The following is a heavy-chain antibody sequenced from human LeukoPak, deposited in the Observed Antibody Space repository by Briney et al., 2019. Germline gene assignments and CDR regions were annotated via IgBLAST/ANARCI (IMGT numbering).Heavy chain of an antibody. CDR1: GLTFSDYY. J-gene: IGHJ4*02. V-gene: IGHV3-11*01. Sequence: PGGSLRLSRAASGLTFSDYYMSWIRQAPGKGLEWVSYISSSGSTIYYADSVKGRFTISRDNAKKSLYLQMNSLRAEDTAVYYCARDMAKIASYDILTGPLDYWGQGTLVTVSS. CDR2: ISSSGSTI. D-gene: IGHD3-9*01. CDR3: ARDMAKIASYDILTGPLDY.